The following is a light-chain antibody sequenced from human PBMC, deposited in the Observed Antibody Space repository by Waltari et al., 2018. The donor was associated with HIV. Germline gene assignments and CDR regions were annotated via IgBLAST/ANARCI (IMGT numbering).Light chain of an antibody. Sequence: QSALTQPASVSESPGQSITISCTGTSSDVGDYTYVSWYQQHPGKAPKLMIYDVSNRPSGVSNRFSGSKSGNTASLTISGLQAEDEADYYCSSYTSRGTLDVVFGGGTKLTVL. CDR1: SSDVGDYTY. J-gene: IGLJ2*01. V-gene: IGLV2-14*03. CDR2: DVS. CDR3: SSYTSRGTLDVV.